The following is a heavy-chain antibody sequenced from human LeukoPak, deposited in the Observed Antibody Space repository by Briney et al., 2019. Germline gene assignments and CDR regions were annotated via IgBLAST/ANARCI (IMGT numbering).Heavy chain of an antibody. CDR2: FDPEDGET. J-gene: IGHJ4*02. Sequence: SVKVSCRVSGYTLTELSMHWVRQAPGKGLEWMGGFDPEDGETIYAQKFQGRVTMTEDTSTDTAYMELSSLRSEDTAVYYCATGLWEPLHFDYWGQGTLVTVSS. CDR3: ATGLWEPLHFDY. CDR1: GYTLTELS. V-gene: IGHV1-24*01. D-gene: IGHD2-15*01.